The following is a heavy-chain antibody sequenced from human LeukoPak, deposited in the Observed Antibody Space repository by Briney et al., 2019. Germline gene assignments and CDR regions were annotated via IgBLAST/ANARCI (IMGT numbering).Heavy chain of an antibody. CDR1: GFTFSSYG. D-gene: IGHD3-10*02. V-gene: IGHV3-30*18. CDR2: VSYDGSK. J-gene: IGHJ4*02. CDR3: AKGNTMYTAYYFDY. Sequence: GRSLRLSCAASGFTFSSYGVHWVRQAPGKGLEWVAVVSYDGSKYYADSVKGRFTISRDNSKNALYLQMNSLRAEDTAVYYCAKGNTMYTAYYFDYWGQGTLVTVSS.